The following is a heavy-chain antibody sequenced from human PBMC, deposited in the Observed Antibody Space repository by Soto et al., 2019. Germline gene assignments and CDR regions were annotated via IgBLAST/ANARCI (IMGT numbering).Heavy chain of an antibody. Sequence: GSLRLSCAASGFTFSIYWMSWFRQAPGKGLEWVANIKQDGSEKYYVDSVKGRFTISRDNAKNSLYLQMNSLRAEDTAVYYCARDPGPFDYWGQGTLVTVSS. V-gene: IGHV3-7*03. J-gene: IGHJ4*02. CDR2: IKQDGSEK. CDR3: ARDPGPFDY. CDR1: GFTFSIYW.